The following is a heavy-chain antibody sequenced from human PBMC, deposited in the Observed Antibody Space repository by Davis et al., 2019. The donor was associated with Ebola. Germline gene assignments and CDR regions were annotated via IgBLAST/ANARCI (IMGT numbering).Heavy chain of an antibody. J-gene: IGHJ6*02. D-gene: IGHD3-22*01. CDR1: GFTVSSNY. V-gene: IGHV3-30*18. CDR2: ISYDGSNK. Sequence: PGGSLRLSCAASGFTVSSNYMSWVRQAPGKGLEWVAVISYDGSNKYYADSVKGRFTISRDNSKNTLYLQMNSLRAEDTAVYYCAKGMSYDSSGYPLYGMDVWGQGTTVTVSS. CDR3: AKGMSYDSSGYPLYGMDV.